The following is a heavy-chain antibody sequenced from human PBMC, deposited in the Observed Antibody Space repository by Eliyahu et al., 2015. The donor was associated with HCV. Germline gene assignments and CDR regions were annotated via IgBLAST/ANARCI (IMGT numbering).Heavy chain of an antibody. J-gene: IGHJ6*03. CDR1: SGYG. CDR2: TSYDGSNK. V-gene: IGHV3-30*18. CDR3: AKTFGQQWLDYYYYYYMDV. Sequence: SGYGMHWVRQAPGKGLEWVAVTSYDGSNKYYADSVKGRFTISRDNSKNTLFLQMNSLKAEDTAVYYCAKTFGQQWLDYYYYYYMDVWGKGTTVTVSS. D-gene: IGHD6-19*01.